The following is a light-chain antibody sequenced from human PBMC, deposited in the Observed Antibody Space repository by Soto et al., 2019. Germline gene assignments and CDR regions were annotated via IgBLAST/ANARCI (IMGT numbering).Light chain of an antibody. Sequence: QAASVSGSPGQSITISCTGTSSDVGGYKYVSWYQHHPGKAPKLMIYEVNNRPSGVSNRFSGSKSGNTASLTISGLQAEDEADYYCSSYTSSSTLVFGGGTKLTVL. CDR2: EVN. CDR3: SSYTSSSTLV. V-gene: IGLV2-14*01. J-gene: IGLJ2*01. CDR1: SSDVGGYKY.